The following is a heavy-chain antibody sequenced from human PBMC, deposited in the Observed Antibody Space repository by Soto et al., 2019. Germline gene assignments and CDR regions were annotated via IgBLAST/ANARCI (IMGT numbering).Heavy chain of an antibody. D-gene: IGHD3-22*01. CDR2: ISYDGSNK. CDR1: GFTFSSYA. CDR3: AREAITMIVVVPGTFDY. Sequence: GGSLRLSCAASGFTFSSYAMHWVRQAPGKGLEWVAVISYDGSNKYYADSVKGRFTISRDNSKNTLYLQMNSLRAEDTAVYYCAREAITMIVVVPGTFDYWGQGTLVTVSS. J-gene: IGHJ4*02. V-gene: IGHV3-30-3*01.